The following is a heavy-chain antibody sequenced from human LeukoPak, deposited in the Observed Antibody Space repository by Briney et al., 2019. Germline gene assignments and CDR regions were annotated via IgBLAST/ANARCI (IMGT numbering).Heavy chain of an antibody. CDR2: ISGSGGST. V-gene: IGHV3-23*01. J-gene: IGHJ3*02. Sequence: GGSLRLSCAASGFTFSSYAMSWIRQAPGKGLEWVSAISGSGGSTNYADSVKGRFTISRDNSKNTLYLQMNSLRAEDTAVYYCARSQAADIDTAARARPFDIWGQGTMVTVSS. D-gene: IGHD6-13*01. CDR3: ARSQAADIDTAARARPFDI. CDR1: GFTFSSYA.